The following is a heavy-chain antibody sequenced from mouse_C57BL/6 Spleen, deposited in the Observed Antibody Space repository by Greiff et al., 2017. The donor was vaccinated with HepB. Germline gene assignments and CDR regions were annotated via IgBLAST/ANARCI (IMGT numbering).Heavy chain of an antibody. D-gene: IGHD1-1*01. J-gene: IGHJ2*01. Sequence: VHVKQPGAELVMPGASVKLSCKASGYTFTSYWMHWVKQRPGQGLEWIGEIDPSDSYTNYNQKFKGKSTLTVDKSSSTAYMQLSSLTSEDSAVYYCARQDSTTVFDYWGQGTTLTVSS. CDR3: ARQDSTTVFDY. CDR2: IDPSDSYT. V-gene: IGHV1-69*01. CDR1: GYTFTSYW.